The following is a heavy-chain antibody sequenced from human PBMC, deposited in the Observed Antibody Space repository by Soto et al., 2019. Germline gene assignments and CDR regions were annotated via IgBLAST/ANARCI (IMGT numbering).Heavy chain of an antibody. V-gene: IGHV2-5*02. D-gene: IGHD1-1*01. CDR1: GFSLSTTAVG. Sequence: QITLKESGPTLVNPTQTVTLTCTFSGFSLSTTAVGVGWIRQPPGKALEWLAVIYWDEDKRYSPSLKSRLTITKDTSKNPVVLTMSNMGPVDTATYYCAHLHYWDATLGYWGQGILVTVSS. CDR2: IYWDEDK. CDR3: AHLHYWDATLGY. J-gene: IGHJ4*02.